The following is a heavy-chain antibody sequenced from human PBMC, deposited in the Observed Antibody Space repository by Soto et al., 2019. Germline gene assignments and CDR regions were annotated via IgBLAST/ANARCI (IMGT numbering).Heavy chain of an antibody. J-gene: IGHJ5*01. D-gene: IGHD3-16*01. V-gene: IGHV1-8*01. CDR2: MNPNSGNT. CDR3: ARGFEFWDWFDS. CDR1: GYIFTTYD. Sequence: QVQVVQSGAEVKKPGASVKVSCKASGYIFTTYDINWVRQATGQGLEWMGWMNPNSGNTGYAQKFQDRVTMTRNTSISTAYMELSSLTSEDTAVYYCARGFEFWDWFDSWGQGTLVTVSS.